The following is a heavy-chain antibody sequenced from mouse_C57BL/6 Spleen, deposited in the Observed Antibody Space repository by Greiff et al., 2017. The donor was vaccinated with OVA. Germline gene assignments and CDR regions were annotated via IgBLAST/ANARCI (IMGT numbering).Heavy chain of an antibody. CDR3: ARNWDFDY. CDR2: ISDGGSYT. D-gene: IGHD4-1*01. CDR1: GFTFSSYA. J-gene: IGHJ2*01. V-gene: IGHV5-4*01. Sequence: EVQLQESGGGLVKPGGSLKLSCAASGFTFSSYAMSWVRQTPEKRLEWVATISDGGSYTYYPDNVKGRFTISRDNAKNNLYLQMSHLKSEDTAMYYCARNWDFDYWGQGTTLTVSS.